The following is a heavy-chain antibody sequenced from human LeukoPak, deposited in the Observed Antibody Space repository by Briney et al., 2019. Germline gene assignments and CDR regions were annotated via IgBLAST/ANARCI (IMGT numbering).Heavy chain of an antibody. D-gene: IGHD4-17*01. V-gene: IGHV3-30*03. Sequence: GGSLRLSCAASGFTFSSYGMRWVRQAPGKGLEWVAVISYDGSNKYYADSVKGRFTISRDNSKNTLYLQMNSLKTEDTAVYYCTTIYGDYALGDSINWFDPWGQGTLVTVSS. CDR3: TTIYGDYALGDSINWFDP. CDR2: ISYDGSNK. CDR1: GFTFSSYG. J-gene: IGHJ5*02.